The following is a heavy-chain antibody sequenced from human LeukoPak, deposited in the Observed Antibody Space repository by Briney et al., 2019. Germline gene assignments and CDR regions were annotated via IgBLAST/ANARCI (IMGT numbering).Heavy chain of an antibody. CDR3: VRAWGVYGGNLYFDY. CDR1: GGSISSGSYY. J-gene: IGHJ4*02. V-gene: IGHV4-61*02. D-gene: IGHD4-23*01. Sequence: SETLSLTCTVSGGSISSGSYYWSWIRQPAGKGLEWIGRIYTSGSTNYNPSLKSRVTISVDTSKNQFSLKLSSVTAADTAVYYCVRAWGVYGGNLYFDYWGQGTLVTVPS. CDR2: IYTSGST.